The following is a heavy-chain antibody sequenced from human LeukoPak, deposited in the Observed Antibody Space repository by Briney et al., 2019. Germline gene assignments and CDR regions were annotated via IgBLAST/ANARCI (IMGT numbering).Heavy chain of an antibody. CDR1: GGSISSYY. V-gene: IGHV4-4*07. CDR3: VAGTDYYYYYIDV. Sequence: PSETLSLTCTVSGGSISSYYWSWIRQPAGKGLEWIGRIYTSGSTNYNPSLKSRVTMSVDTSKNQFSLKLSSVTAADTAVYYCVAGTDYYYYYIDVWGKGTTVTVSS. J-gene: IGHJ6*03. D-gene: IGHD6-13*01. CDR2: IYTSGST.